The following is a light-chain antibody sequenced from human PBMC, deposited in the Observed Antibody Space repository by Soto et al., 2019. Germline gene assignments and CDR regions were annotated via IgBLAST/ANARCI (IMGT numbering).Light chain of an antibody. Sequence: QSALTQPASVSGSPGQSITISCTGTSSDVGGYNYVSWYQQHPGKAPKLMIYDVSYRPSGVSNRFSGSKSGNTASLTISGLQAEDEADYYCSSYTRRSTLVFGTGTKLTVL. J-gene: IGLJ1*01. CDR2: DVS. CDR1: SSDVGGYNY. V-gene: IGLV2-14*03. CDR3: SSYTRRSTLV.